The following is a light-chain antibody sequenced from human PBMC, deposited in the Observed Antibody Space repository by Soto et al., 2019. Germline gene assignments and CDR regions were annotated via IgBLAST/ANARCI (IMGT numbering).Light chain of an antibody. CDR3: SAYTSSSTLV. Sequence: QSALTQPASVSGSPGQSITISCTGTSSDVGGYNYVSWYQQHPDKAPKLMIYEVSNRPSGVSNRFSGSKSDNTASLTISGLPAEDEADYYCSAYTSSSTLVFGGGTKLTVL. CDR2: EVS. J-gene: IGLJ3*02. CDR1: SSDVGGYNY. V-gene: IGLV2-14*01.